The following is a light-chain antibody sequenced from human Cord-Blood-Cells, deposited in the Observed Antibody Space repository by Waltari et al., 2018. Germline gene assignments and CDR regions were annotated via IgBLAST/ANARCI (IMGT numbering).Light chain of an antibody. V-gene: IGKV1-5*03. Sequence: DIQMTQSPSTLSAPVGDRVTITCRASQSISSWLAWYQQKPGKAPKVLIYKASSLESGVPTRFSGNGSWTEFTLTISSLQPDEFATYYCQQYNSYWTCGQGTKGEIK. CDR2: KAS. J-gene: IGKJ1*01. CDR1: QSISSW. CDR3: QQYNSYWT.